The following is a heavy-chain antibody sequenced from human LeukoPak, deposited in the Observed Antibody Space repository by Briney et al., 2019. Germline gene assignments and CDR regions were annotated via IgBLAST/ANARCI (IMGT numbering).Heavy chain of an antibody. Sequence: GGSLRLSCAASGFTVSNNYMSWVRQAPGKGLEWVSVIYSGGSTYYADSVKGRFTISRDSSKNTLYLQMNSLRAEDTAVYYCARDAVDTANAVWGQGTTVTVSS. J-gene: IGHJ6*02. D-gene: IGHD5-18*01. CDR3: ARDAVDTANAV. V-gene: IGHV3-53*01. CDR2: IYSGGST. CDR1: GFTVSNNY.